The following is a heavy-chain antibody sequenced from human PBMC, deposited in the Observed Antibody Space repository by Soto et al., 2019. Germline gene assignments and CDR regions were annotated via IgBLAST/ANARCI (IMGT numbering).Heavy chain of an antibody. D-gene: IGHD2-2*01. J-gene: IGHJ4*02. CDR1: GFTFSSYG. CDR2: ISYDGSNK. CDR3: AKEMGDIVVVPAAHFDY. V-gene: IGHV3-30*18. Sequence: GGSLRLSCAASGFTFSSYGMHWVRQAPGKGLEWVAVISYDGSNKYYADSVKGRFTISRDNSKNTLYLQMNSLRAEDTAVYYCAKEMGDIVVVPAAHFDYWGQGTLVTVSS.